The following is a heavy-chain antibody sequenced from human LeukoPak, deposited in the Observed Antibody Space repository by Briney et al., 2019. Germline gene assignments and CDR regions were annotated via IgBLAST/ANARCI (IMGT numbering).Heavy chain of an antibody. J-gene: IGHJ4*02. CDR2: MNHNSGNP. Sequence: SVKVSCKASGYTFTIYDINWVRQATGQGLEWMGWMNHNSGNPGYAQKFQGRVPMTRKPSISTAYMELRSLRSEDTAVYYCARGLGSSWSVPAADYWGKETLVTVSS. V-gene: IGHV1-8*01. CDR1: GYTFTIYD. D-gene: IGHD6-13*01. CDR3: ARGLGSSWSVPAADY.